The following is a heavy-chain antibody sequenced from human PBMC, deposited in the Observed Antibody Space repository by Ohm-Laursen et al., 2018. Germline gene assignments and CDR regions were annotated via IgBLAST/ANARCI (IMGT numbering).Heavy chain of an antibody. J-gene: IGHJ6*02. CDR2: IKSDGSIT. CDR3: AKAFQYGMDV. Sequence: SLRLSCTASGFTFSRYWMHWVRQAPGKGLVWVSSIKSDGSITSYADSVKGRFTIPRDNAKNTLYLQMNSLRAEDTAVYYCAKAFQYGMDVWGQGTTVTVSS. D-gene: IGHD3-16*01. V-gene: IGHV3-74*01. CDR1: GFTFSRYW.